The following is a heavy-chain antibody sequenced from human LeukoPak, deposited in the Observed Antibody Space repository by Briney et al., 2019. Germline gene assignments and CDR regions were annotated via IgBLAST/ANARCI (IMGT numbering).Heavy chain of an antibody. Sequence: SGGSLRLSCAASGFTFSNYWMDWVRQVPGKGPVWVSRVCTDGSSTAYADYVKGRFTISRDNAKNTLYLQMSSLRVEDTAVYYCARDKYGGNSNAFDVWGQGTLVTVSS. D-gene: IGHD4-23*01. V-gene: IGHV3-74*01. CDR3: ARDKYGGNSNAFDV. CDR2: VCTDGSST. J-gene: IGHJ3*01. CDR1: GFTFSNYW.